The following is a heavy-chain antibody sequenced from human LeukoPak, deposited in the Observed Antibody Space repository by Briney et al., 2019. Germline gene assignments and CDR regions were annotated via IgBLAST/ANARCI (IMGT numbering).Heavy chain of an antibody. V-gene: IGHV5-51*01. Sequence: GESLKISCQGLGYSFSMYWIGWVRHMPGKGLEWMGVIDPGDSEITYSPSFQGHVTVSVDKSVNTAYLQWSTLKASDTALYYCARHRAVGGGHSTTWYTDYWGQGTLVSVSS. CDR3: ARHRAVGGGHSTTWYTDY. CDR2: IDPGDSEI. J-gene: IGHJ4*02. D-gene: IGHD6-13*01. CDR1: GYSFSMYW.